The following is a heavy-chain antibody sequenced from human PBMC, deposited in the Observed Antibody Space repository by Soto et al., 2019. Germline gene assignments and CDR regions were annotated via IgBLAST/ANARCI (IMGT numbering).Heavy chain of an antibody. D-gene: IGHD5-12*01. V-gene: IGHV3-23*01. CDR1: VFTFISYA. CDR3: AKDAVSLDGVWLAHD. J-gene: IGHJ4*02. Sequence: GWSLRLSCASSVFTFISYAMIWIRQVPGKGLEWVSGPYGSGGGIHYADSVKGRFTISRDNSAYSVYLQMNDLRVEDSAVYYCAKDAVSLDGVWLAHDWGQGTVVTVSS. CDR2: PYGSGGGI.